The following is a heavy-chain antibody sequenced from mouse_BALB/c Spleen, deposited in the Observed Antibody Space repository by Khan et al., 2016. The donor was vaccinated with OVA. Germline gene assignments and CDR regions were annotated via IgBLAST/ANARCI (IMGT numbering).Heavy chain of an antibody. D-gene: IGHD1-1*01. J-gene: IGHJ2*01. V-gene: IGHV3-2*02. CDR1: GYSITSDYA. CDR3: ARIYGGDFDY. CDR2: ISYSGNT. Sequence: VQLKESGPGLVEPSQSLSLTCTVTGYSITSDYAWNWIRQFPGNKLEWMGHISYSGNTKYNPSLKSRISITRDTSKNQFFLQLNSVTTEDTATYYCARIYGGDFDYWGQGTTLTVSS.